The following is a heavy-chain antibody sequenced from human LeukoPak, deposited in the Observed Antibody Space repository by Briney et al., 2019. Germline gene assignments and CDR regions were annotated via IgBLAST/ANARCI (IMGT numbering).Heavy chain of an antibody. D-gene: IGHD3-3*01. V-gene: IGHV4-34*01. CDR1: GGSFSGYY. Sequence: SETLSLTCAVYGGSFSGYYWSWIRQPPGKGLEWIGEINHSGRTNYNASLKSRVTISVDTSKNQFSLKLSSVTAADTAVYYCAREGITIFGVVTDFDYWGQGSLVTVSS. CDR2: INHSGRT. J-gene: IGHJ4*02. CDR3: AREGITIFGVVTDFDY.